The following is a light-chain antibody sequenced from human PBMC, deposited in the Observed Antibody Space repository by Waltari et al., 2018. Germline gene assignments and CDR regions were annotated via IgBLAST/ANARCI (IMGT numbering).Light chain of an antibody. J-gene: IGLJ1*01. Sequence: QSALTQPASVSGSPGQSITVSCTGTSSDVGSYHLVSWYQHHPPKAPKLMIYEVSKRPSGVSNRFSGSKSGNMASLTISGLQPEDEADYYCCSYAGANTYVFGSGTKVTVL. CDR2: EVS. CDR3: CSYAGANTYV. CDR1: SSDVGSYHL. V-gene: IGLV2-23*02.